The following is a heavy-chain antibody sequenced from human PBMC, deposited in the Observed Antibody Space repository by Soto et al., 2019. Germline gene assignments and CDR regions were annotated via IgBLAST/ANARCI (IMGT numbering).Heavy chain of an antibody. D-gene: IGHD2-8*02. V-gene: IGHV4-30-2*01. CDR2: IYHSGST. J-gene: IGHJ6*02. CDR3: ARAFTEYGMDV. CDR1: GGSISSDGYS. Sequence: PSETLSLTCAVSGGSISSDGYSWSWIRQPPGKGLEWIRYIYHSGSTYYNPSLKSRVTISVDRSKNQFSLKLSSVTAADTAVYYCARAFTEYGMDVWGQGTTVTVSS.